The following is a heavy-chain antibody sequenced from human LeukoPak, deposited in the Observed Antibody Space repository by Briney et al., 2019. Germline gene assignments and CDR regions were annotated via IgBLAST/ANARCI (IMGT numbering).Heavy chain of an antibody. Sequence: GGSLRLSCAASGFTFSSYWMSWVRQAPGKGLEWVANIKQDGSEKYYVDSVKGRFTISRDNARHSLYLQMNSLRDEDMAVSSRATAGWDFRSVSLLRNVLFVTCGQGALCTVSS. V-gene: IGHV3-7*01. D-gene: IGHD3-3*01. J-gene: IGHJ5*02. CDR3: ATAGWDFRSVSLLRNVLFVT. CDR2: IKQDGSEK. CDR1: GFTFSSYW.